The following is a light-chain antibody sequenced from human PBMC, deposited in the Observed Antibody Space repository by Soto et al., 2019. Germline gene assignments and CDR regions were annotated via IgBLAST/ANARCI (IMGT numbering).Light chain of an antibody. CDR1: SSNIGSNY. V-gene: IGLV1-47*01. CDR3: AACDDSLSSWV. J-gene: IGLJ3*02. CDR2: RNN. Sequence: QSVLTQPPSASGTPGQRVTISCSGSSSNIGSNYVYWYQQLPGTAPKHLIYRNNQRPSGVPDRFSGSKTGTSASLAISGLRSEDEADYYCAACDDSLSSWVFGGGTKLTVL.